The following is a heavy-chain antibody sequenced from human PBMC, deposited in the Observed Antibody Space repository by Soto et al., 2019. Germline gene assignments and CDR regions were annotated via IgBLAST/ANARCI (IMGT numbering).Heavy chain of an antibody. CDR3: ATVATNSYNWLDP. CDR2: INSDGTKT. Sequence: EVQQVESGGTLVQPGGSLRLSCAASGFTFNTYWTHWVRQAPGKGLVWVSRINSDGTKTTYADSVKGRFTISRDNAKNTVYLQMNSLRAEDTAVYYCATVATNSYNWLDPWGQGTLVTVSS. CDR1: GFTFNTYW. V-gene: IGHV3-74*01. J-gene: IGHJ5*02. D-gene: IGHD5-12*01.